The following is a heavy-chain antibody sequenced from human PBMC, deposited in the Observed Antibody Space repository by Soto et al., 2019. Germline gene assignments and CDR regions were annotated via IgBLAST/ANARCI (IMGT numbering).Heavy chain of an antibody. Sequence: SETLSLTCTVSGGSISSYYWSWIRQPPGKGLEWIGYIYYSGSTNYNPSLKSRVTISVDTSKNQFSLKLSSVTAADTAVYYCAKDGVYSGYDYFDYWGQGTLVTVSS. V-gene: IGHV4-59*12. CDR1: GGSISSYY. D-gene: IGHD5-12*01. J-gene: IGHJ4*02. CDR2: IYYSGST. CDR3: AKDGVYSGYDYFDY.